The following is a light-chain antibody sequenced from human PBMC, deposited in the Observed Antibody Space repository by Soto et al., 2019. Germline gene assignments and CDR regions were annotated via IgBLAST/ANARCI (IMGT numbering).Light chain of an antibody. V-gene: IGKV3-15*01. CDR3: QQYTNWPPWT. CDR2: GAS. J-gene: IGKJ1*01. Sequence: EIVMTQSPATLSVSPGERATLSCRASQSVSTNLAWYQQKPGQPPRLLIYGASTRATGIPARFSGSGSGTEFTLTISSLQSDDFGIYYCQQYTNWPPWTFGQGTTVDIK. CDR1: QSVSTN.